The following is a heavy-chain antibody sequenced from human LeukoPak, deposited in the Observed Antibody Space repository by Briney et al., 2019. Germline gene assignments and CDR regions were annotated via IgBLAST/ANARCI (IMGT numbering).Heavy chain of an antibody. CDR2: ISAYNGNT. Sequence: ASVKVSCKASGYTFTSYGISGVRQAPGQGLEWMGWISAYNGNTNYAQKLQGRVTMTTDTSTSTAYMELRSLRSDDTAVYYCARDKSRSSWSTSPVDYWGQGTLVTVSS. D-gene: IGHD6-6*01. V-gene: IGHV1-18*04. CDR1: GYTFTSYG. CDR3: ARDKSRSSWSTSPVDY. J-gene: IGHJ4*02.